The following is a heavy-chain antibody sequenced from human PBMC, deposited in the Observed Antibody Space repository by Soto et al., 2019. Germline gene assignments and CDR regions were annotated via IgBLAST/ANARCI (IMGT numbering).Heavy chain of an antibody. Sequence: GGSLRLSCAASGFTFSSYAMSWVRQAPGKGLEWVSAISGSGGSTYYADSVKGRFTISRDNSKNTLYLQMNSLRSEDTAVYYCAKESDIVVVPAAEYWGQGTLVTVS. CDR1: GFTFSSYA. V-gene: IGHV3-23*01. CDR2: ISGSGGST. J-gene: IGHJ4*02. CDR3: AKESDIVVVPAAEY. D-gene: IGHD2-2*01.